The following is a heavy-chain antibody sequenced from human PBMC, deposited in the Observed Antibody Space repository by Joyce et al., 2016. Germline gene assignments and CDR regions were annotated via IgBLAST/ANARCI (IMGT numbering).Heavy chain of an antibody. CDR3: AGGYGYLDH. Sequence: QVHLQESGPGLVQPSETLALTCSVSNGSINEYYWSWVRLPPEKDLEWIGYIFHGGRTNDGPSLKSRVLMSVDKPKNRFSPKLASVTAADTAIYYCAGGYGYLDHWGQGIAVAVSS. J-gene: IGHJ4*02. D-gene: IGHD5-18*01. CDR1: NGSINEYY. V-gene: IGHV4-59*01. CDR2: IFHGGRT.